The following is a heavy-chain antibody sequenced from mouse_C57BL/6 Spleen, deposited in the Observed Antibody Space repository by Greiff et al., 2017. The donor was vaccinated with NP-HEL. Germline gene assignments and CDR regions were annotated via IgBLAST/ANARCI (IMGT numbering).Heavy chain of an antibody. Sequence: QVQLQQPGAELVKPGASVKVSCKASGYTFTSYWMHWVKQRPGQGLEWIGRIHPSDSDTNYNQKFKGKATLTVDKSSSTAYMQLSSLTSEDSAVYYCAINGYYDYAAWFAYWGQGTLVTVSA. CDR1: GYTFTSYW. J-gene: IGHJ3*01. CDR2: IHPSDSDT. D-gene: IGHD2-4*01. V-gene: IGHV1-74*01. CDR3: AINGYYDYAAWFAY.